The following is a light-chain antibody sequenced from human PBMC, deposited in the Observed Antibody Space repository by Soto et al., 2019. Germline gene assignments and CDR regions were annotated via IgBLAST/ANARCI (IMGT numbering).Light chain of an antibody. J-gene: IGKJ1*01. V-gene: IGKV3-15*01. Sequence: EIVMTQSPVTLSLSPGDRATLSCRASQSVANNLAWFQQRPGQAPRLLVYGASATATGIPARFSGSGSGTEFTLTISSLQSEDFVVYYCQQYNDWPRTFGQGTKVEIK. CDR3: QQYNDWPRT. CDR1: QSVANN. CDR2: GAS.